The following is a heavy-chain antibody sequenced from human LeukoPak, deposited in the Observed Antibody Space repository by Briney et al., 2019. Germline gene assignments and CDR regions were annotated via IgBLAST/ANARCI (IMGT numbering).Heavy chain of an antibody. J-gene: IGHJ4*02. Sequence: PGGSLRLSCAASGFTFTNFWMSWVRQAPGKGLEWVANIDEGGSEKYHVDSVKGRFTISRDNAKNSLYLQMNSLRGDGTAVYYCARAGDVGVVDYWGQGTLVTVSS. V-gene: IGHV3-7*01. CDR2: IDEGGSEK. D-gene: IGHD1-26*01. CDR3: ARAGDVGVVDY. CDR1: GFTFTNFW.